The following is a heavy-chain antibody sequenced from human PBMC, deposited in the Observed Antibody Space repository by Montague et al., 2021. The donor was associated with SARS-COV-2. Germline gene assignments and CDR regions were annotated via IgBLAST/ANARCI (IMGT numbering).Heavy chain of an antibody. J-gene: IGHJ6*02. V-gene: IGHV4-59*08. CDR1: GGSLSTYY. Sequence: SETLSLTCSVSGGSLSTYYWSWIRQPPGKGLEWIGYIEDSGTTRYNPSLRSRATISLDLSKNQFYLDLNSVTAADTAVYYCARNAYNHYGLDVWGQGTTVTVSS. CDR2: IEDSGTT. CDR3: ARNAYNHYGLDV.